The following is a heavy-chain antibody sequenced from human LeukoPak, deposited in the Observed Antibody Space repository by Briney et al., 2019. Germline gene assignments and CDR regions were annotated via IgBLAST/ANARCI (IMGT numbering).Heavy chain of an antibody. J-gene: IGHJ4*02. CDR1: GVSISSYY. CDR2: MYYSGST. Sequence: NTSETLSLTCTVSGVSISSYYWSWLRQPPGKGLEWIGYMYYSGSTKYNPSLKSRVTISEDTSKNQFSLKLSSVTAADTAVFYCARHALGSSSWYSFDYWGQGTLVTVSS. D-gene: IGHD6-13*01. V-gene: IGHV4-59*08. CDR3: ARHALGSSSWYSFDY.